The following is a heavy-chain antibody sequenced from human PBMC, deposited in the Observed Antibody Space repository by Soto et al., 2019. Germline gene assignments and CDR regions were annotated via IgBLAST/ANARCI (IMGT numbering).Heavy chain of an antibody. CDR3: ARDPYCSGGSCYGFDV. Sequence: PSETLSLTCTVSGGTISSYYWSWIRQPPGKGLEWIGYICCSGGTNYNPSLKSRITISNDRSKNQFSLKLSSVTAADTALYYCARDPYCSGGSCYGFDVWGQGTTVTVSS. D-gene: IGHD2-15*01. J-gene: IGHJ6*02. V-gene: IGHV4-59*01. CDR1: GGTISSYY. CDR2: ICCSGGT.